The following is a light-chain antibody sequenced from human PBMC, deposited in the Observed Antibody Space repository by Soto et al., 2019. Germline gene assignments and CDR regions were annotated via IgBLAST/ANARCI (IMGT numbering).Light chain of an antibody. CDR3: QQYFSEST. J-gene: IGKJ2*01. V-gene: IGKV1-5*01. CDR2: DAS. CDR1: QSISQY. Sequence: DIRMTQFPSSLSASVGDRVTITCRASQSISQYLAWYQQKPGKAPNLLIYDASTLEGGIPSRFSGSGSGTKFTLTISSLQTDDFATYYCQQYFSESTFGQGTKLGIK.